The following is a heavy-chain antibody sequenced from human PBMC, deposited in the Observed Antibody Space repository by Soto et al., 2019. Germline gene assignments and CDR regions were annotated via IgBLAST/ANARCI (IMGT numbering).Heavy chain of an antibody. D-gene: IGHD2-15*01. V-gene: IGHV4-39*01. CDR3: ASVVVGATRQTGSDH. J-gene: IGHJ4*02. CDR2: VHSSGGT. Sequence: NPSETLSLTCTVSHGSITSGDYCWAWIRQPPGKGLEFIGSVHSSGGTYYSPSLKSRASISIDKSRNQFSLKLTSVNAGDTAVYFCASVVVGATRQTGSDHWGQGTLVTVSS. CDR1: HGSITSGDYC.